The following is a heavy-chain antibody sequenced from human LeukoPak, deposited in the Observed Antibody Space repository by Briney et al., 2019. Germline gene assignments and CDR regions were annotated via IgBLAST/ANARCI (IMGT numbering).Heavy chain of an antibody. J-gene: IGHJ4*02. CDR2: INAGNGNT. CDR3: ARVRPQAAGYLDY. CDR1: GYTFTSYA. Sequence: GASVKVSCKASGYTFTSYAMHWVRQAPGQRLEWMGWINAGNGNTKYSQKFQGRVTITRDTSASTAYMELSSLRSEDTAVYYCARVRPQAAGYLDYWGQGTLVTVSS. V-gene: IGHV1-3*01. D-gene: IGHD3-9*01.